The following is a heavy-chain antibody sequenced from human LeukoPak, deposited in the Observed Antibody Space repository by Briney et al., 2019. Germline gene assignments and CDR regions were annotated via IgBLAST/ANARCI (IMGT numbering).Heavy chain of an antibody. J-gene: IGHJ4*02. Sequence: GGSLRLSCAASGFTFNSFWMHWVRQAPGKGLVWVSHINSDGSCTSYADSVKGRFTISRDNAKNTLYLQMNSLRAEDTAVYYCARGPNSQDYWGQGTLVTVSS. CDR2: INSDGSCT. CDR1: GFTFNSFW. V-gene: IGHV3-74*01. D-gene: IGHD4-23*01. CDR3: ARGPNSQDY.